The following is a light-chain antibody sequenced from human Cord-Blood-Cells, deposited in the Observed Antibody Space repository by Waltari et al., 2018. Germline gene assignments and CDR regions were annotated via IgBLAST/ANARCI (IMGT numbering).Light chain of an antibody. CDR3: QSYDSSLSGWV. Sequence: QSVLTQPPSVSGAPGQRVTISCTGSSSNIGAGYDVPWYQQLPGTAPKLLTYGNSNRPSGVPDRFSGSKSGTSASLAIAGLQAEDEADYYCQSYDSSLSGWVFGGGTKLTVL. CDR1: SSNIGAGYD. J-gene: IGLJ3*02. CDR2: GNS. V-gene: IGLV1-40*01.